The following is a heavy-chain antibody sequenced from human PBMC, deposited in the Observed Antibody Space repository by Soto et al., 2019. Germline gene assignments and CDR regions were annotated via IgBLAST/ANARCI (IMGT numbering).Heavy chain of an antibody. CDR2: INHSGST. CDR3: ARERRSVYGSGRVDDWFDY. Sequence: PSETLSLTCAVYGGSFSGYYWSWIRQPPGKGLEWIGEINHSGSTNYNPALKSRVTISVDTSKNQFSLKLSSVTAADTAVYYCARERRSVYGSGRVDDWFDYWGQGTLVTVSS. D-gene: IGHD3-10*01. CDR1: GGSFSGYY. J-gene: IGHJ5*01. V-gene: IGHV4-34*01.